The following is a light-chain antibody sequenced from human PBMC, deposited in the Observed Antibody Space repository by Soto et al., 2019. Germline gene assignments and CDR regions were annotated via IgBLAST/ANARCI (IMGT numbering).Light chain of an antibody. V-gene: IGLV3-21*02. CDR1: NIGSKS. CDR2: DDS. J-gene: IGLJ2*01. CDR3: QVWESSSDHPGGV. Sequence: SYELTQPPSVSVAPGQTARLTCGGNNIGSKSVHWYQQKPGQAPVLVVYDDSDRPSGIPERFSGSNSGNTATLTISRVEAGDEADYYCQVWESSSDHPGGVFGGGTKVTVL.